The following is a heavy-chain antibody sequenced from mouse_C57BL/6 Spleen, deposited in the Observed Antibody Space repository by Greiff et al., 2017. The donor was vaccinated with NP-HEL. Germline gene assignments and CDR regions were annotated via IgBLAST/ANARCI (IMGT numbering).Heavy chain of an antibody. J-gene: IGHJ1*03. CDR1: GYTFTDYY. CDR3: ASGDYGKNFDV. V-gene: IGHV1-19*01. CDR2: INPYNGGT. D-gene: IGHD1-1*01. Sequence: EVQLQQSGPVLVKPGASVKMSCKASGYTFTDYYMNWVKQSHGKSLEWIGVINPYNGGTSYNQKFKGKATLTVDKSSSTAYMELNSLTSEDSAVYYCASGDYGKNFDVWGTGTTVTVSS.